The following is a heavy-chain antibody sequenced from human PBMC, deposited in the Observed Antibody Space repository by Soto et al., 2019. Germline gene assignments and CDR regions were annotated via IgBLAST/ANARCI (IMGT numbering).Heavy chain of an antibody. D-gene: IGHD5-12*01. V-gene: IGHV2-5*02. J-gene: IGHJ4*02. CDR3: AHRFSLDGYNYFDY. CDR1: GFSLSTTGVA. Sequence: KESGPTLVTPTQTLTLTCTFSGFSLSTTGVAVGWIRQPPGKALEWLALIHWDDDKRYSPSLKSRLTITKDSSKNQVVLRVTNMDPVDTATYHCAHRFSLDGYNYFDYWGQGTLVTVSS. CDR2: IHWDDDK.